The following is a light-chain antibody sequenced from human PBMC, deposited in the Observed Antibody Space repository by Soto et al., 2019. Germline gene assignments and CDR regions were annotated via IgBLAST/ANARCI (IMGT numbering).Light chain of an antibody. CDR3: SSYTGGNPSYV. J-gene: IGLJ1*01. V-gene: IGLV2-8*01. Sequence: QSALTQHPSASGSPGQSVTISCTGTSSDFGGYDYVSWYQQHPDKAPKLMIYEVTIRPSGVSDRFSGSKSGNTASLTVSGLQAEDEADYYCSSYTGGNPSYVFGTGTKVTVL. CDR1: SSDFGGYDY. CDR2: EVT.